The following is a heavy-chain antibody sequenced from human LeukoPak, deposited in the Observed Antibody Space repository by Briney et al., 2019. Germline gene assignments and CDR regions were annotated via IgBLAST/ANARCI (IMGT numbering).Heavy chain of an antibody. CDR2: INHSGST. CDR1: GGSFSGYY. V-gene: IGHV4-34*01. J-gene: IGHJ4*02. D-gene: IGHD3-10*01. Sequence: SETLSLTCAVYGGSFSGYYWGWIRQPPGKGLEWIGEINHSGSTNYNPSLKSRVTISVDTSKNQFSLKLSSVTAADTAVYYCARGFHYYGSGSYHFDYWGQGTLVTVSS. CDR3: ARGFHYYGSGSYHFDY.